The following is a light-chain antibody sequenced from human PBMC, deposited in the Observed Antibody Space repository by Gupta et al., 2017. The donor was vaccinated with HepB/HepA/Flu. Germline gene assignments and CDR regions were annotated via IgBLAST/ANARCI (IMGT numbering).Light chain of an antibody. J-gene: IGKJ4*01. CDR3: QQYNNWPPLT. CDR1: QSVTRN. V-gene: IGKV3-15*01. Sequence: EIVMTQSPATLSLSPGDRATLSCRASQSVTRNLAWYQQKPGQAPRLLIYGASTRAPGIPARFSGSGSGTEFTLTISSLQSEDFAVYYCQQYNNWPPLTFGGGTKVEIK. CDR2: GAS.